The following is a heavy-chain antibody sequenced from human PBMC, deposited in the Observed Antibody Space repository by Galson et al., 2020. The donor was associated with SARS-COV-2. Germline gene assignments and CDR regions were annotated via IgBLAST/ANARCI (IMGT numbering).Heavy chain of an antibody. D-gene: IGHD2-8*02. J-gene: IGHJ4*02. CDR2: ISSGSLYI. Sequence: NSGGSLRLSCAASGFTFSSYTMNWVRQAPGKGLEWVASISSGSLYIYYAHSVKGRFTISRDDAKNSVYLQMNSLRVEDTAVYYCARVQATTGYWGKGTLVTVSS. CDR3: ARVQATTGY. V-gene: IGHV3-21*01. CDR1: GFTFSSYT.